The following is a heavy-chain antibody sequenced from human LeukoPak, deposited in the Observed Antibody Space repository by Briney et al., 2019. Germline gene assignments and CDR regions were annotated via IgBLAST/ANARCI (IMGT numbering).Heavy chain of an antibody. CDR1: GFPVSSHY. D-gene: IGHD4-17*01. J-gene: IGHJ4*02. Sequence: GGSLRLSWAASGFPVSSHYMGWVRQAPGKGLEWVSDIYSGGSTYYPDSVKGRSTTSRDNSKNTLSLQMSSLGAEDTAVYYCAALGRDYGVYFDYWGQGTLVTASS. V-gene: IGHV3-66*01. CDR2: IYSGGST. CDR3: AALGRDYGVYFDY.